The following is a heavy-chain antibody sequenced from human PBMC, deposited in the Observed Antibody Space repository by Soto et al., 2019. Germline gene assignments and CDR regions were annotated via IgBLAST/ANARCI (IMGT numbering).Heavy chain of an antibody. CDR3: AKDLNQLLNPYSDN. CDR2: ISGRGGST. CDR1: GLTFSSYA. D-gene: IGHD2-2*02. J-gene: IGHJ4*02. Sequence: EVLLLESGGGLVQPGGSLRLSWVASGLTFSSYAMSWVRQAPGQGLEWVSGISGRGGSTYYADSEKGRFTISRDKSKNKLYLQMNSLKAEDTAVYYCAKDLNQLLNPYSDNWGQEILVTVSS. V-gene: IGHV3-23*01.